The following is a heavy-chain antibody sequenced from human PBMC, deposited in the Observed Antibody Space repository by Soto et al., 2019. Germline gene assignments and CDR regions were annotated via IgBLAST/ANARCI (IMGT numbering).Heavy chain of an antibody. D-gene: IGHD6-13*01. CDR2: ISGSGGST. Sequence: EVQLLESGGGLVQPGGSLRLSCAASGFTFSSYAMSWVRQAPGKGLEWVTAISGSGGSTYYADSVKGRLTISRDNSKNTLYLQMNSLRSEDTAVYYCAKIPHSSIWYLDAFDIWGQGTMVTVSS. J-gene: IGHJ3*02. V-gene: IGHV3-23*01. CDR3: AKIPHSSIWYLDAFDI. CDR1: GFTFSSYA.